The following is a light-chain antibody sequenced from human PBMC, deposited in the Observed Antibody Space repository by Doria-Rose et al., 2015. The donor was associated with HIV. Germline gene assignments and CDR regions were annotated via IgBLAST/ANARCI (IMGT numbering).Light chain of an antibody. CDR3: QQRSNWPPIFT. V-gene: IGKV3-11*01. CDR2: DAS. J-gene: IGKJ3*01. CDR1: QSVSSN. Sequence: PATLSLSPGERATLSCRASQSVSSNLAWYQQKPGQAPRLLIYDASNRATGIPARFGGSGSGTDFTLTISSLEPEDFAVYFCQQRSNWPPIFTFGPGTKVDI.